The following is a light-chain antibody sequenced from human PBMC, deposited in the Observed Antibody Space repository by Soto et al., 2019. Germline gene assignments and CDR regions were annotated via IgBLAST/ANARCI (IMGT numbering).Light chain of an antibody. CDR1: QSVTSIY. V-gene: IGKV3-20*01. CDR3: QQYGSSPPMYT. Sequence: EIVLTQSPGTLSLSPGERATLSCRASQSVTSIYLAWYQQKEGQAPRLLIYGASSRATGIPDRFSGSGSGTDFTLTISRLEPEDLAVYYCQQYGSSPPMYTFGQGTKLEIK. CDR2: GAS. J-gene: IGKJ2*01.